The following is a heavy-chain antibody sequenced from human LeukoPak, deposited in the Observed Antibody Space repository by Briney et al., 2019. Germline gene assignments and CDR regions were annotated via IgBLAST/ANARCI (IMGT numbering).Heavy chain of an antibody. CDR1: GFTFTTYA. J-gene: IGHJ4*02. V-gene: IGHV3-23*01. D-gene: IGHD3-22*01. CDR2: ISGSGGST. CDR3: AKIVRYYYDSSGYRGYFDY. Sequence: GASLRLSCAASGFTFTTYAMSWVRQAPGKGLGWVSAISGSGGSTYYADSVKGRFTISRDNSKNTLYLQMNSLRAEDTAVYYCAKIVRYYYDSSGYRGYFDYWGQGTLVTVSS.